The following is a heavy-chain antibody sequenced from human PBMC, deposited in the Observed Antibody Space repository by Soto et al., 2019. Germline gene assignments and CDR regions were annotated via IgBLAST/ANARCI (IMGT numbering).Heavy chain of an antibody. J-gene: IGHJ3*02. CDR3: ARYYYDSSGYPHAFDI. CDR1: GGTFVIYA. D-gene: IGHD3-22*01. Sequence: QVHLVQSGAEVRKPGSSVKVSCKASGGTFVIYAFTWVRQAPGQGLEWMGGINPVFGTANNAQKFQGRVTINADVSTNTTSMELSSLRPEDTAVYYCARYYYDSSGYPHAFDIWGQGTLVTVSS. CDR2: INPVFGTA. V-gene: IGHV1-69*01.